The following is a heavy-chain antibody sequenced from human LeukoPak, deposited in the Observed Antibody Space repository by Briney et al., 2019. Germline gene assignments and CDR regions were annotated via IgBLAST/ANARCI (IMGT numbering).Heavy chain of an antibody. V-gene: IGHV3-9*03. CDR2: INWNSGTI. J-gene: IGHJ4*02. CDR1: GFTFDDYG. CDR3: AKAGGYSSSSLVFFDY. D-gene: IGHD6-6*01. Sequence: GGSLRLSCVASGFTFDDYGMHWVRQAPGKGLEWVSGINWNSGTIGYADSVKGRFTISRDNAKNSLSLQMNSLRAEDMALYYCAKAGGYSSSSLVFFDYWGQGTLVTVSS.